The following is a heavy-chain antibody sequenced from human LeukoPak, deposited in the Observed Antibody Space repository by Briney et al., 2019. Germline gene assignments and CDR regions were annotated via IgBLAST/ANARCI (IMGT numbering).Heavy chain of an antibody. V-gene: IGHV3-30*04. D-gene: IGHD4-17*01. J-gene: IGHJ4*02. CDR1: GFTFSSYA. Sequence: PGGSLRLSCAASGFTFSSYAMHWVRQAPGKGLEWVAVISYDGSNKYYADSVKGRFTISRDNSKNTLYLQMTSLRAEDTALYYCVYGDFVRTVNYFDYWGQGTLVTVSS. CDR2: ISYDGSNK. CDR3: VYGDFVRTVNYFDY.